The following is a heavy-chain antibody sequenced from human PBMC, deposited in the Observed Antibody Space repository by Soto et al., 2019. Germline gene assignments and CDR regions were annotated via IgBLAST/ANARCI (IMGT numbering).Heavy chain of an antibody. Sequence: GASVKFSCKASGYTFTSYDINWVRQATGQGLEWMGWMNPNSGNTGYAQKFQGRVTMTRNTSISTAYMELSSLRSEDTAVYYCARAHRNTLQKKNREKATVVTLYYFDYWGQGTLVTVSS. CDR1: GYTFTSYD. CDR2: MNPNSGNT. V-gene: IGHV1-8*01. J-gene: IGHJ4*02. CDR3: ARAHRNTLQKKNREKATVVTLYYFDY. D-gene: IGHD4-17*01.